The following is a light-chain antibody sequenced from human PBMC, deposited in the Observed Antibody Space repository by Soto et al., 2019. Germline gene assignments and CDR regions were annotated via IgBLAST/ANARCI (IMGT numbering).Light chain of an antibody. CDR2: DAS. V-gene: IGKV3-11*01. Sequence: EIVLTQSPATLSLSPGERATLSCRASQTISYYLAWYQQKPGQAPRLLIYDASNRATGIPARFSGSGSGTDFTLTISSLEPEDFVVYYCQQRSNWLTFGGGTKVEIK. J-gene: IGKJ4*01. CDR3: QQRSNWLT. CDR1: QTISYY.